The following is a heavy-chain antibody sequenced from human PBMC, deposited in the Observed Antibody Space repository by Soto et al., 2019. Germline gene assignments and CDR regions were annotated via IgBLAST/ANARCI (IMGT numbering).Heavy chain of an antibody. Sequence: GGSLRLSCAASGFTFSSYGMHWVRQAPGKGLEWVAVIWYDGSNKYYADSVKGRFTISRDNSKNTLYLQMNSLRAEDTAVYYCARGGGYAYGYYYYMDVWGKGTTVTVSS. CDR2: IWYDGSNK. V-gene: IGHV3-33*01. CDR3: ARGGGYAYGYYYYMDV. J-gene: IGHJ6*03. CDR1: GFTFSSYG. D-gene: IGHD5-12*01.